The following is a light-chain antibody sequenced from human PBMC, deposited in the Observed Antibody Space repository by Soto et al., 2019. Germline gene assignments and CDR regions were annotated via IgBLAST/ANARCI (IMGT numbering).Light chain of an antibody. J-gene: IGKJ1*01. CDR2: AAT. Sequence: DIQMTQSPSSVSASVGDTATITCRASQDINSRLAWFQQQPGRPPKYVIQAATMLQSGFPSRFAGSGSGRDFTLTIHTLQSEDSATYYCLQVANFPRTFGQGTKVDIK. V-gene: IGKV1-12*01. CDR1: QDINSR. CDR3: LQVANFPRT.